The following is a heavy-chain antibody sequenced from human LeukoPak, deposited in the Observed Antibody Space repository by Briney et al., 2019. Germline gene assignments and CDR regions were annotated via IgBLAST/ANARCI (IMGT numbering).Heavy chain of an antibody. V-gene: IGHV3-30*19. CDR2: ISYDGSNK. D-gene: IGHD6-6*01. J-gene: IGHJ4*02. CDR1: GFTFSSYG. CDR3: ARGMEYSSSSGPTYFDY. Sequence: GGSLRLSCAASGFTFSSYGMHWVRQAPGKGLEWVAVISYDGSNKYYADSVKGRFTISRDNSKNTLYLQMNSLRAEDTAVYYCARGMEYSSSSGPTYFDYWGQGALVTVSS.